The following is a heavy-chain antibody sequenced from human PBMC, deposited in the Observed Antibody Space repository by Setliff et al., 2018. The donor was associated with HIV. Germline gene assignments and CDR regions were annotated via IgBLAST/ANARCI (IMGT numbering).Heavy chain of an antibody. CDR3: ARASRWGSIPFDY. D-gene: IGHD2-21*01. CDR1: GGSFSGYY. CDR2: INHSGST. Sequence: SETLSLTCAVYGGSFSGYYWSWIRQPPGKGLEWIGEINHSGSTNYNPSLKSRLSISIDSSKNQFSLKLNSVTAADTAVYFCARASRWGSIPFDYWGQGTLVTVSS. J-gene: IGHJ4*02. V-gene: IGHV4-34*09.